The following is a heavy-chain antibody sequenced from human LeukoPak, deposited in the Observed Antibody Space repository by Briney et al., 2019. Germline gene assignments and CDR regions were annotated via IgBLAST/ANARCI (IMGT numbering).Heavy chain of an antibody. Sequence: SETLSLTCAVYGGSFSGYYWSWIRQPPGKGLEWIGEINHSGSTNYNPSLKSRVTISVDTSKNQFSLKLSSVTAADTAVYYCARVGSGWYGYYYYYMDVWGKGTTVTVSS. D-gene: IGHD6-19*01. CDR2: INHSGST. V-gene: IGHV4-34*01. CDR3: ARVGSGWYGYYYYYMDV. CDR1: GGSFSGYY. J-gene: IGHJ6*03.